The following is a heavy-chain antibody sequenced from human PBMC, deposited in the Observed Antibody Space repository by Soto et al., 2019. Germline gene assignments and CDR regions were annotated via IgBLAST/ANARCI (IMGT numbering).Heavy chain of an antibody. CDR3: ARAAPLYYYGMDV. J-gene: IGHJ6*02. Sequence: WETLSLTCTVSGGSISSYYWSWIRQPPGKGLEWIGYIYYSGSTNYNPSLKSRVTISVDTSKNQFSLKLSSVTAADTAVYYCARAAPLYYYGMDVWGQGTTVTVSS. V-gene: IGHV4-59*01. CDR1: GGSISSYY. CDR2: IYYSGST.